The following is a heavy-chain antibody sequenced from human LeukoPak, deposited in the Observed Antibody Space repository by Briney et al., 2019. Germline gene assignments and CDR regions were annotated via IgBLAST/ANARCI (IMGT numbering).Heavy chain of an antibody. CDR2: IYYSGST. CDR1: GGSISSGDYY. Sequence: PSQTLSPTCTVSGGSISSGDYYWSWIRQPPGKGLEWIGYIYYSGSTYYNPSLKSRVTISVDTSKNQFSLKLSSVTAADTAVYYCARDPGPVVVTKVDAFDIWGQGTMVTVSS. D-gene: IGHD2-21*02. CDR3: ARDPGPVVVTKVDAFDI. J-gene: IGHJ3*02. V-gene: IGHV4-30-4*01.